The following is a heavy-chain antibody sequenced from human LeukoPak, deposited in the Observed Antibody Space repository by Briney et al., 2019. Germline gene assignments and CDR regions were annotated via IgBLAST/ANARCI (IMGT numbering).Heavy chain of an antibody. D-gene: IGHD6-19*01. CDR1: GYTFTSYY. Sequence: ASVKVSCKASGYTFTSYYMHWVRQAPGQGLEWMGIINPSGGSTSYAQKFQGRVTMTRDTSTSTVYMELSSLRSEDTAVYHCARGLTNIAVAGTMNYWGQGTLVTVSS. V-gene: IGHV1-46*01. CDR2: INPSGGST. CDR3: ARGLTNIAVAGTMNY. J-gene: IGHJ4*02.